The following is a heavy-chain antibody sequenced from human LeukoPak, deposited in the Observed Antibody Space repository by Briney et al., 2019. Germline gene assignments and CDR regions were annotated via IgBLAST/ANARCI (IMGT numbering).Heavy chain of an antibody. Sequence: SVKVSCKASGGTFSSYAIRWVRQAPGQGLEWMGGIIPIFGTANYAQKFQGRVTITTDESTSTAYMELSSLRSEGTAVYYCATPTYYYDSSGYYTNWFDPWGQGTLVTVSS. CDR2: IIPIFGTA. CDR1: GGTFSSYA. CDR3: ATPTYYYDSSGYYTNWFDP. V-gene: IGHV1-69*05. D-gene: IGHD3-22*01. J-gene: IGHJ5*02.